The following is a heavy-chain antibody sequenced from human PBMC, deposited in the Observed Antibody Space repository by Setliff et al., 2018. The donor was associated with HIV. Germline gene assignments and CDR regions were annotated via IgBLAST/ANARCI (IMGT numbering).Heavy chain of an antibody. J-gene: IGHJ4*02. V-gene: IGHV4-38-2*02. Sequence: KPSETLSLTCTVSGYSISSRYYWGWIRQPPGKGLEWIGSVYHTGSTYYNPPLKSRVTMSADTSKNQFSLKLSSVTAADTAVYYCASSPAWRSDFGLHTFDYWGQGTLVTVSS. D-gene: IGHD2-2*01. CDR1: GYSISSRYY. CDR2: VYHTGST. CDR3: ASSPAWRSDFGLHTFDY.